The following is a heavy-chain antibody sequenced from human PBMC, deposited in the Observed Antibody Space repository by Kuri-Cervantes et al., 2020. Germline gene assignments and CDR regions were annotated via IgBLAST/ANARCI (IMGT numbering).Heavy chain of an antibody. D-gene: IGHD3-16*02. CDR2: INPNSGGT. Sequence: ASVKVSCKASGYTFTTYDINWVRQATGQGLEWMGWINPNSGGTNYAQKFQGRVTMTRDTSISTAYMELSSLRSDDTAVYYCARARRLGELSPFDIWGQGTTVTVSS. CDR3: ARARRLGELSPFDI. CDR1: GYTFTTYD. J-gene: IGHJ3*02. V-gene: IGHV1-2*02.